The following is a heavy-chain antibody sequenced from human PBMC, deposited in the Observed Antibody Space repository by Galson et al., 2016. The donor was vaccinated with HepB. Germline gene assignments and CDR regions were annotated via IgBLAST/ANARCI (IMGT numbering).Heavy chain of an antibody. J-gene: IGHJ6*03. CDR3: ARGQWLALYYIDV. CDR1: GLTFISYN. D-gene: IGHD6-19*01. Sequence: SLGLSCAVSGLTFISYNMHWVRQAPGKGLEWVAVASSDGSRKYYADSVKGRFTISRDNSKNTLYLQMNSLRAEDTAVYYCARGQWLALYYIDVWGKGTTVTVSS. CDR2: ASSDGSRK. V-gene: IGHV3-30-3*01.